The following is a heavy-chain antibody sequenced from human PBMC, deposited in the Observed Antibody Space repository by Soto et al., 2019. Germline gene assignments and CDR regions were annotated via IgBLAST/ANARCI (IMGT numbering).Heavy chain of an antibody. V-gene: IGHV1-24*01. CDR2: FDPEDGET. D-gene: IGHD2-15*01. CDR1: GYTLTELS. J-gene: IGHJ3*02. CDR3: ATVVVVAAISVDAFDI. Sequence: ASVKVSCKVSGYTLTELSMHWVRQAPGKGLEWMGGFDPEDGETIYAQKFQGRVTMTEDTSTDTAYMELSSLRSEDTAVYHCATVVVVAAISVDAFDIWGQGTMVTVSS.